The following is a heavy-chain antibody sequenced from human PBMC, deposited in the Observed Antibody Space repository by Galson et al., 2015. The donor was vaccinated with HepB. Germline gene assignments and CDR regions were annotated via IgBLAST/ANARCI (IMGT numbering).Heavy chain of an antibody. J-gene: IGHJ4*02. CDR1: GFTFSSYG. CDR2: ISYDGSNK. D-gene: IGHD1-20*01. Sequence: SLRLSCAASGFTFSSYGMHWVRQAPGKGLEWVAVISYDGSNKYYADSVKGRFTISRDNSKNTLYLQMNSLRAEDTAVYYCAKGPISVYNWNYIDYWGQGTLVTVSS. CDR3: AKGPISVYNWNYIDY. V-gene: IGHV3-30*18.